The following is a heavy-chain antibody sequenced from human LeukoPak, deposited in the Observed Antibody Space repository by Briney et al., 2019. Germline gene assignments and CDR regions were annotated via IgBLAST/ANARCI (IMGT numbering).Heavy chain of an antibody. Sequence: SETLSLTCTVSGGSISSYYWSWIRQPPGKGLEWIGYIYYSGSTTYNPSLKSRVTISGDTSRNQFSLKLRSVIAADTAVYYCARGYANGWFDWWGQGTLVTVSS. D-gene: IGHD2-8*01. J-gene: IGHJ5*01. CDR1: GGSISSYY. V-gene: IGHV4-59*01. CDR2: IYYSGST. CDR3: ARGYANGWFDW.